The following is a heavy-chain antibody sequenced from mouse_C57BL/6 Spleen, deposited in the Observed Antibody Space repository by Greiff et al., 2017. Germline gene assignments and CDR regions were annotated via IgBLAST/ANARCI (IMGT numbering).Heavy chain of an antibody. J-gene: IGHJ2*01. CDR1: GYTFTDYE. V-gene: IGHV1-15*01. CDR3: TRGDSNSFDY. CDR2: IDPETGGT. D-gene: IGHD2-5*01. Sequence: VQLVESGAELVRPGASVTLSCKASGYTFTDYEMHWVKQTPVHGLEWIGAIDPETGGTAYNQKFKGKAILTADKSSSTAYMELRSLTSEDSAVYYCTRGDSNSFDYWGQGTTLTVSS.